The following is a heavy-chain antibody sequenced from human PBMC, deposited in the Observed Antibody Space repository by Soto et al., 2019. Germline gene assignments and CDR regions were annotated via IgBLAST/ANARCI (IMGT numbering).Heavy chain of an antibody. CDR3: SRPAFWAPSIAARPGYYGMDV. CDR2: IYYSGST. D-gene: IGHD6-6*01. V-gene: IGHV4-39*01. CDR1: GGSISSSSYY. Sequence: SETLSLTCTVSGGSISSSSYYWGWIRQPPGKGLEWIGSIYYSGSTYYNPSLKSRVTISVDTSKNQFSLKLSSVTAADTALYYCSRPAFWAPSIAARPGYYGMDVWGQGTTVTVSS. J-gene: IGHJ6*02.